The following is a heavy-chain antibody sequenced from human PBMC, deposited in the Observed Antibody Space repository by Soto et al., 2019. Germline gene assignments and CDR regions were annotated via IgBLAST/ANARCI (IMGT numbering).Heavy chain of an antibody. CDR3: TRERREATTDY. CDR2: ISGGSKTK. Sequence: PGGSLRLSCEGSGFTFSTYSMNWVRQAPGKGLEWVSYISGGSKTKTYADSVKGRFTISRDNAKNSMYLQMNNLRVEDTAIYYCTRERREATTDYWGQGALVTVPQ. J-gene: IGHJ4*02. V-gene: IGHV3-48*01. CDR1: GFTFSTYS.